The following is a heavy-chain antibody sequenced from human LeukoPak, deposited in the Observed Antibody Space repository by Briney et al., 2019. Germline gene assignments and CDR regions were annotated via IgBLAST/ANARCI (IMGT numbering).Heavy chain of an antibody. Sequence: SVKVSCKASGGTFSSYAISWVRQAPGQGLEWMGGIIPIFGTANYAQKFQGRVTITTDESTSTAYMELSSLRSEDTAVYYCARLITMVRGAMDVRGKGTTVTVSS. CDR2: IIPIFGTA. J-gene: IGHJ6*03. CDR3: ARLITMVRGAMDV. CDR1: GGTFSSYA. D-gene: IGHD3-10*01. V-gene: IGHV1-69*05.